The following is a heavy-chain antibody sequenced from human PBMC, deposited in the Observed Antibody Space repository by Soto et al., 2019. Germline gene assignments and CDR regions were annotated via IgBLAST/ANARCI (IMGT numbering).Heavy chain of an antibody. D-gene: IGHD3-10*01. V-gene: IGHV1-18*01. Sequence: QVQLVQSGAEVKKPGASVKVSCKTSGYTFSSIGITWVRRAPGQGLEWMGWISPYKGNTYYAQRLQGRVTMSTDTSTSTAYMELRSLTSDDTAVYFCARDLDASGSYYTNYWGQGTLVTVSS. CDR2: ISPYKGNT. CDR1: GYTFSSIG. J-gene: IGHJ4*02. CDR3: ARDLDASGSYYTNY.